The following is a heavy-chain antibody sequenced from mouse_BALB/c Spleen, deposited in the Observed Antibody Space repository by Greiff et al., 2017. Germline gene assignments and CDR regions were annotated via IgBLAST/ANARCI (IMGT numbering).Heavy chain of an antibody. J-gene: IGHJ3*01. Sequence: VKLQQSGAELVRPGSSVKISCKASGYAFSSYWMNWVKQRPGQGLEWIGQIYPGDGDTNYNGKFKGKATLTADKSSSTAYMQLSSLTSEDSAVYFCARELLRYEFAYWGQGTLVTVSA. CDR3: ARELLRYEFAY. V-gene: IGHV1-80*01. CDR1: GYAFSSYW. CDR2: IYPGDGDT. D-gene: IGHD1-1*01.